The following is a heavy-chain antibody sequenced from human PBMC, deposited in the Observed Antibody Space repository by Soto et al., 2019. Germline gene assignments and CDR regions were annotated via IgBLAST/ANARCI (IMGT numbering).Heavy chain of an antibody. CDR1: GFTFSSYA. Sequence: GGSLRLSCAASGFTFSSYAMSWVRQAPGKGLEWVSAISGSGGSTYYADSVKGRFTISRDNSKNTLYLQMNSLRAEDTAVYCCAKETVVYYYGSGSSVAHNWFDPWGQGTLVTVS. CDR3: AKETVVYYYGSGSSVAHNWFDP. V-gene: IGHV3-23*01. D-gene: IGHD3-10*01. J-gene: IGHJ5*02. CDR2: ISGSGGST.